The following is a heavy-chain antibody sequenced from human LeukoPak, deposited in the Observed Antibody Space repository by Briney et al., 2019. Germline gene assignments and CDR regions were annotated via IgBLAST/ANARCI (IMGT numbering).Heavy chain of an antibody. J-gene: IGHJ6*03. CDR3: TITGRATVAHREYSFYYYMDV. V-gene: IGHV3-73*01. Sequence: GGSLRLSCAASGFTFSGSALHWVRQASGKGLEWVGRIRSKTNTYATAYAASVKGRFTISRDDSKNTAYLQMNSLKTEDTAVYFCTITGRATVAHREYSFYYYMDVWGKGTTVTVSS. CDR1: GFTFSGSA. CDR2: IRSKTNTYAT. D-gene: IGHD4-23*01.